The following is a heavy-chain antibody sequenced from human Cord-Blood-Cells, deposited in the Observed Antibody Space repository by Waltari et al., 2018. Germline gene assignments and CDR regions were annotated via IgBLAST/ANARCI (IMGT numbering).Heavy chain of an antibody. CDR3: ARHKLGSNYDFDY. CDR2: INYSGGT. J-gene: IGHJ4*02. CDR1: GGSISSSSYY. D-gene: IGHD4-4*01. Sequence: QLQLQESGPGLVKPSETLSLTCTVSGGSISSSSYYWGWIRQPPGKGLEWIGRINYSGGTYYNPSLKSEVTISVDTSKNQFSLKLSSVTAADTAVYYCARHKLGSNYDFDYWGQGTLVTVSS. V-gene: IGHV4-39*01.